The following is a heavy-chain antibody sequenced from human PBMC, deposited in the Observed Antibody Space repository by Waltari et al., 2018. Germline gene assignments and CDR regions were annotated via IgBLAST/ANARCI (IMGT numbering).Heavy chain of an antibody. CDR3: ARGGTLSGEGLGY. D-gene: IGHD3-16*01. Sequence: QLQLQESGSGLVKPSQTLSLTCAVSGASISSGSYSWHWIRQPPGKGLEWIGNMYLSGSTYYNPDLKSRVTISVDRSKSQFSLKLSSVTAADTAVYYCARGGTLSGEGLGYWGQGTLVTVSS. J-gene: IGHJ4*02. CDR2: MYLSGST. CDR1: GASISSGSYS. V-gene: IGHV4-30-2*01.